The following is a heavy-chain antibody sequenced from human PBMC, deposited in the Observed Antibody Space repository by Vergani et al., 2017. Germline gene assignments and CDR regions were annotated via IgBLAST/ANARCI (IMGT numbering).Heavy chain of an antibody. D-gene: IGHD3-22*01. CDR1: GFTFSSYS. CDR3: ARDYYDSSGYSVDY. Sequence: EVQLVDSGGGLVQPGGSLRLSCAASGFTFSSYSMNWVRQAPGKGLEWVSYISSSSSTRYYADSVKGRFTISRDNAKNSLYLQMNSLRAEDTVVYYCARDYYDSSGYSVDYWGQGTLVTVSS. V-gene: IGHV3-48*01. CDR2: ISSSSSTR. J-gene: IGHJ4*02.